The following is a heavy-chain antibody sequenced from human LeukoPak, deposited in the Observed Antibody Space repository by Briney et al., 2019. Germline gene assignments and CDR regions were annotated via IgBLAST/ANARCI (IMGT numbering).Heavy chain of an antibody. CDR3: SKIVAAGGRFDS. D-gene: IGHD6-25*01. V-gene: IGHV3-30*02. Sequence: GGSPRLSCAASGFTFIRYGMHWVRHSPGKGLEWVAFIRFDSGNQDYADSVKGRFTISIDNSKSTLYLQMNSLRPEDTAVYYCSKIVAAGGRFDSWGQGTLVTVSS. CDR2: IRFDSGNQ. J-gene: IGHJ4*02. CDR1: GFTFIRYG.